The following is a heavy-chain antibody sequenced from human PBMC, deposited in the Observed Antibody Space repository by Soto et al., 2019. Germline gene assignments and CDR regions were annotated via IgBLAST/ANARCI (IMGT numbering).Heavy chain of an antibody. Sequence: SETLSLTCTVSGGSVGGGSDYWSWIRQPPGKGLEWIGYIYYSGSTNYNPSLKSRVTISVDTSKNQFSLKLSSVTAADTAVYYCASRRILEWWHFGYWGRGTLVTVSS. CDR2: IYYSGST. D-gene: IGHD2-15*01. CDR1: GGSVGGGSDY. CDR3: ASRRILEWWHFGY. J-gene: IGHJ4*02. V-gene: IGHV4-61*01.